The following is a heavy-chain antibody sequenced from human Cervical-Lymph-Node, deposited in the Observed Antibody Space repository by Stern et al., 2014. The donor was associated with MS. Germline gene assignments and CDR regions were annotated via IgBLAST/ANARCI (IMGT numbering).Heavy chain of an antibody. CDR3: ARHCAKREQCAFDY. V-gene: IGHV5-51*01. J-gene: IGHJ4*02. Sequence: EMQLVESGAEVKKPGESLKISCKGSGYNFTSYWIGWVRQMPGKGLERMGVIYPGDSDARYSPSFQGQVTISADKSISTAYLQWSSLKASDTAMYYCARHCAKREQCAFDYWGQGTLVTVSS. CDR2: IYPGDSDA. CDR1: GYNFTSYW. D-gene: IGHD6-19*01.